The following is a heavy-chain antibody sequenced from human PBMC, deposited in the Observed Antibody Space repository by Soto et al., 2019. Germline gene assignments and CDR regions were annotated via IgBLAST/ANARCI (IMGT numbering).Heavy chain of an antibody. CDR1: GFTLTNNG. CDR3: AKDRGLAESGRWSHYYDGMDV. V-gene: IGHV3-30*18. J-gene: IGHJ6*02. Sequence: QVQLLESGRGVVQPGRSLRLSCGASGFTLTNNGMHWVRQAPGQGLEWVAVISSDGSSKYYGDSVRRRFTISRDNSKNTLFLEMNSLRSEDTAVYYCAKDRGLAESGRWSHYYDGMDVWGQGTTVTVSS. D-gene: IGHD1-26*01. CDR2: ISSDGSSK.